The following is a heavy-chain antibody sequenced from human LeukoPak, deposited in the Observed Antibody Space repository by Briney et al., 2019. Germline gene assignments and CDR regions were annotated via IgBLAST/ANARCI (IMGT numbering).Heavy chain of an antibody. CDR1: GFSLTTTGVG. CDR3: AHSWSGRYSIYDYGMDV. Sequence: KGSGPTLVNPTQTVTLTCTFSGFSLTTTGVGVGWVRQSPGKALEWLALIYWDGDARYSPSLKSRITTTKDTSKNQVVLTLTNMDPVDTGTYFCAHSWSGRYSIYDYGMDVWGQGTTVTVSS. D-gene: IGHD3-3*01. J-gene: IGHJ6*02. CDR2: IYWDGDA. V-gene: IGHV2-5*02.